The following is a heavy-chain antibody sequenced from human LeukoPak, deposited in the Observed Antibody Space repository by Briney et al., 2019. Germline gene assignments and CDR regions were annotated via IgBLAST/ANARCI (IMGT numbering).Heavy chain of an antibody. V-gene: IGHV3-20*04. J-gene: IGHJ6*03. CDR2: INGNGGST. Sequence: GGSLRLSCAASGFTFDNYGMSWVRQVPGKGLEWVSSINGNGGSTAYADSVKGRFTISRDNAKNSLYLQMNSLRAEDTAVYYCAKGSSGWSYYYYYMDVWGKGTTVTISS. CDR1: GFTFDNYG. CDR3: AKGSSGWSYYYYYMDV. D-gene: IGHD6-19*01.